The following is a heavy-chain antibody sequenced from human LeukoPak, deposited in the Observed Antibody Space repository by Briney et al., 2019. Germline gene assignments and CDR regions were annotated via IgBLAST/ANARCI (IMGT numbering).Heavy chain of an antibody. J-gene: IGHJ4*02. CDR3: ARVSYDILTGYSFNDY. CDR1: GYTFTSYD. Sequence: ASVKVSCKASGYTFTSYDINWVRQATGQGLEWMGWMNPNSGNTGYAQKFQGRVTMTRNTSISTAYMELSSLRSEDTAVYYCARVSYDILTGYSFNDYWGQGTLVTVSS. D-gene: IGHD3-9*01. V-gene: IGHV1-8*01. CDR2: MNPNSGNT.